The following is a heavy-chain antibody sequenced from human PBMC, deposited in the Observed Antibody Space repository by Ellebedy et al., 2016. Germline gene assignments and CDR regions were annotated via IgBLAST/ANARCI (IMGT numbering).Heavy chain of an antibody. V-gene: IGHV3-74*01. CDR3: LVGSIPGSYWRGY. D-gene: IGHD3-10*01. CDR1: GFIFSSKW. CDR2: ITNDGTET. Sequence: GESLKISCTASGFIFSSKWMHWVRQVPGKGLVWVARITNDGTETAYADSVKGRFTISRDNVKNTLYLQMNSLTVEDTAIYYCLVGSIPGSYWRGYWGQGTLVTVSS. J-gene: IGHJ4*02.